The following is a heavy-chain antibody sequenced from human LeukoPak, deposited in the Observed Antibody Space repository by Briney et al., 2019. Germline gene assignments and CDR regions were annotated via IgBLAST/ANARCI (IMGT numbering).Heavy chain of an antibody. CDR1: GYTFTSYD. J-gene: IGHJ6*03. CDR2: MNPNSGNT. Sequence: GASVTVSCKASGYTFTSYDVNWVRQATGQGLEWMGWMNPNSGNTGYAQKFQGRVTMTRNSSISTAYMELSSLRSEDTAVYFCARARRARGYFMDVWGKGTTVTVSS. CDR3: ARARRARGYFMDV. V-gene: IGHV1-8*02. D-gene: IGHD6-6*01.